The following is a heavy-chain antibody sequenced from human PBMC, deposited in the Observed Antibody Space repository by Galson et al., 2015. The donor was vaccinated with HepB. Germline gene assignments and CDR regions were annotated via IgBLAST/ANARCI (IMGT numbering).Heavy chain of an antibody. CDR2: IDPSDSYT. D-gene: IGHD6-13*01. Sequence: QSGAEVKKPGESLRISCKGSVYSFTSYWISWVRQMPGKGLEWMGRIDPSDSYTNYSPSFQGHVTISADKSISTAYLQWSSLKASDTAMYYCARRIAAAGTRTYYYGMDVWGQGTTVTVSS. J-gene: IGHJ6*02. V-gene: IGHV5-10-1*01. CDR1: VYSFTSYW. CDR3: ARRIAAAGTRTYYYGMDV.